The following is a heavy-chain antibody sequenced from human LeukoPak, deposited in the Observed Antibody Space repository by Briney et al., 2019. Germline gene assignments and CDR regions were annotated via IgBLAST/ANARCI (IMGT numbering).Heavy chain of an antibody. Sequence: GGSLRLSCAASGFTFSSYAMSWVRQAPGKGLEWVSAISGSGGSTYYADSVKGRFTISRDNSKNTLYLQMNSLRAEDTAVYSCAKDPQLRDFGKAGWFDPWGQGTLVTVSS. V-gene: IGHV3-23*01. D-gene: IGHD3-9*01. J-gene: IGHJ5*02. CDR3: AKDPQLRDFGKAGWFDP. CDR2: ISGSGGST. CDR1: GFTFSSYA.